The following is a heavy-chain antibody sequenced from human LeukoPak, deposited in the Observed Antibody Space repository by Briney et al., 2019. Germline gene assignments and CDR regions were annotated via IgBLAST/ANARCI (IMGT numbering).Heavy chain of an antibody. CDR3: AEVSRFAVVPDGMLDY. D-gene: IGHD2-2*01. J-gene: IGHJ4*02. Sequence: GGSLRLSCAASGFTFRGYAMSWVRQAPGKGLEWVSAISGSGDITYYADSVKGRFTMSRDNFKNTLYLQMNSLRAEDTAVYYYAEVSRFAVVPDGMLDYWGQGIQVTVSS. V-gene: IGHV3-23*01. CDR1: GFTFRGYA. CDR2: ISGSGDIT.